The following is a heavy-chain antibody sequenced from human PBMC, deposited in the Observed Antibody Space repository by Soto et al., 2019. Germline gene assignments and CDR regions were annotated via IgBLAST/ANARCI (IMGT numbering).Heavy chain of an antibody. Sequence: KTSETLSLTCAVYGGSFSGYYWSWIRQPPGKGLEWIGEINHSGSTNYNPSLKSRVTISVDTSKNQFSLKLSSVTAADTAVYYCARAPTGMDVWGQGTTVTVSS. CDR3: ARAPTGMDV. CDR1: GGSFSGYY. J-gene: IGHJ6*02. V-gene: IGHV4-34*01. CDR2: INHSGST.